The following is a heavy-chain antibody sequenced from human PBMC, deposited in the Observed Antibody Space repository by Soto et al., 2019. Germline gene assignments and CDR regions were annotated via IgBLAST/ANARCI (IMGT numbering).Heavy chain of an antibody. CDR1: GFTFTSYW. J-gene: IGHJ4*02. CDR2: INSDGSST. CDR3: ATSRYSGNYFDY. D-gene: IGHD1-26*01. V-gene: IGHV3-74*01. Sequence: VQLVESGGGLVQPGGSLRLSCAASGFTFTSYWMHWVRQVPGKGPVWVSRINSDGSSTDYADPVKGRFTISRDNAKNTLYLQMNSLRVEYTAVYYWATSRYSGNYFDYWGQGTLVTVSS.